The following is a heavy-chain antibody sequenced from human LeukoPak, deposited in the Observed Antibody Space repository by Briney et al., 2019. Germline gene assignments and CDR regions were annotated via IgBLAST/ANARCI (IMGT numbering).Heavy chain of an antibody. Sequence: SGPTLVNPTQPLTLTFTFSGFSLSTSGVAVGWIRQPPGKALEWLALIYWDGDKRYNSSLKSRLTVTKDTSKNQVVLTMTSMDPVDTATYYCAHSKTGLLILYYFDYWGQGTLVTVSS. CDR1: GFSLSTSGVA. J-gene: IGHJ4*02. CDR2: IYWDGDK. D-gene: IGHD2-15*01. V-gene: IGHV2-5*02. CDR3: AHSKTGLLILYYFDY.